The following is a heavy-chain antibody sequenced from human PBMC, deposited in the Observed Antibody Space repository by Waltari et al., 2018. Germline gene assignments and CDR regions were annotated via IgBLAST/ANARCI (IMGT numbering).Heavy chain of an antibody. V-gene: IGHV3-9*01. CDR2: ISWNSGSI. CDR3: AKDIGSDDFWSGYYYYYGMDV. CDR1: GFTFDDYA. Sequence: EVQLVESGGGLVQPGRSLSLSCAASGFTFDDYAMHWVRQAPGKGLEWVSGISWNSGSIGYADSVKGRFTISRDNAKNSLYLQMNSLRAEDTALYYCAKDIGSDDFWSGYYYYYGMDVWGQGTTVTVSS. J-gene: IGHJ6*02. D-gene: IGHD3-3*01.